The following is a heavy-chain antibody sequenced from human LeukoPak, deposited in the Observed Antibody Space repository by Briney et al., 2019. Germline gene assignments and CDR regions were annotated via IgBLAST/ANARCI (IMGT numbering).Heavy chain of an antibody. CDR1: GGSISSGDYY. D-gene: IGHD3-22*01. V-gene: IGHV4-30-4*01. CDR2: IYYSGGT. CDR3: ARVRYRDSSGYYDAFDI. Sequence: PSETLSLTCTVSGGSISSGDYYWSWIRQPPGKGLEWIGYIYYSGGTYYNPSLKSRVTISVDTSKNQFSLKLSSVTAADTAVYYCARVRYRDSSGYYDAFDIWGQGTMVTVSS. J-gene: IGHJ3*02.